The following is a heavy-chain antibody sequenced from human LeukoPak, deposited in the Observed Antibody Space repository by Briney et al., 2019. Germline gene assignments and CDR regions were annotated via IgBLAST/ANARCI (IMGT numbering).Heavy chain of an antibody. CDR3: ATGIAPNWFDP. D-gene: IGHD6-13*01. V-gene: IGHV4-59*01. CDR1: GGSISRYY. Sequence: SETLSLTCTVSGGSISRYYWSWIRQPPGKGLEWIAYIYYSGSTNYNPSLKSRVTISVDTSKNQFSLKLSSVTAADTAVYYCATGIAPNWFDPWGQGTLVTVSS. CDR2: IYYSGST. J-gene: IGHJ5*02.